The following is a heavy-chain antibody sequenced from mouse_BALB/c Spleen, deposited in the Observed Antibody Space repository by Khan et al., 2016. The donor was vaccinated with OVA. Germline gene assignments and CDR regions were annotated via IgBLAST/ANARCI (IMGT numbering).Heavy chain of an antibody. CDR2: ISSGGSIT. V-gene: IGHV5-9-3*01. CDR1: GFTFSSYA. J-gene: IGHJ2*01. Sequence: EVELVESGGGLVKPGGSLKLSCAASGFTFSSYAMSWIRQTPEKRLEWVATISSGGSITYYPDSVKGRFTTSRDNAKNTLYLQMSSLWSEDTAMYYCTRVAWGYFDYGGQGTTLTDAS. CDR3: TRVAWGYFDY.